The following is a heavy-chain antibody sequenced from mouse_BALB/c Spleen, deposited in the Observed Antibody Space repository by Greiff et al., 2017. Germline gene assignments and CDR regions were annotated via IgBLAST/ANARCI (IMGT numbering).Heavy chain of an antibody. Sequence: EVQLVESGAELVKPGASVKLSCTASGFNIKDTYMHWVKQRPEQGLEWIGRIDPANGNTKYDPKFQGKATITADTSSNTAYLQLSSLTSEDTAVYYCAAHYYGSSHFDYWGQGTTLTVSS. J-gene: IGHJ2*01. V-gene: IGHV14-3*02. CDR3: AAHYYGSSHFDY. D-gene: IGHD1-1*01. CDR1: GFNIKDTY. CDR2: IDPANGNT.